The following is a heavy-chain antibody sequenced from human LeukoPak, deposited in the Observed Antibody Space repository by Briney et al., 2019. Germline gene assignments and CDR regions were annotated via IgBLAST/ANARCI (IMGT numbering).Heavy chain of an antibody. Sequence: PGGSLRLSCAASGFIFTDYGMSWVRQIPGKGLEWVSGSDWSGGRIDYTDSVKGRFTISRDNAETSLYLQMNSLRAEDTAVYYCARDLSGVAGYTYGRGIDYWGQGTLVTVSS. CDR2: SDWSGGRI. CDR3: ARDLSGVAGYTYGRGIDY. J-gene: IGHJ4*02. D-gene: IGHD5-18*01. V-gene: IGHV3-20*04. CDR1: GFIFTDYG.